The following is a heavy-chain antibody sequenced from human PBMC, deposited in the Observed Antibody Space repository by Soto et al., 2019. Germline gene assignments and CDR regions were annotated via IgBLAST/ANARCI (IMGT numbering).Heavy chain of an antibody. CDR1: GFTFSSYS. Sequence: NPGGSLRLSCAASGFTFSSYSMNWVRQAPGKGLEWVSSISSSSSYIYYADSVKGRFTISRDNAKNSLYLQMNSLRVEDTAVYYCARSGGSWYPFDFWGLGTLVTVSS. CDR2: ISSSSSYI. CDR3: ARSGGSWYPFDF. D-gene: IGHD6-13*01. V-gene: IGHV3-21*01. J-gene: IGHJ4*02.